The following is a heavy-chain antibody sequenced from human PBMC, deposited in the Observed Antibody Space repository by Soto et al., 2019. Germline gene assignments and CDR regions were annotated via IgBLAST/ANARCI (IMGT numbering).Heavy chain of an antibody. Sequence: PGGSLRLSCPASGFTFSSYAMSCVRQAPGKGLGWVSAISGSDNPTYYADSVTRSLTITRGNSKNTLYMQMNGRRRDDKAVYYCAPMDVWGQGTTVTVSS. J-gene: IGHJ6*02. CDR3: APMDV. CDR2: ISGSDNPT. CDR1: GFTFSSYA. V-gene: IGHV3-23*01.